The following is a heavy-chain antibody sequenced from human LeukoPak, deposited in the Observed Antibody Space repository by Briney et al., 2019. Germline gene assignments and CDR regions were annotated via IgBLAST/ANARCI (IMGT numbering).Heavy chain of an antibody. CDR3: ARESSVRDFDY. V-gene: IGHV3-48*01. Sequence: GGSLRLSCAASGFTFSSYSMNWVRQAPGKGLEWVSYISSSSSTIYYADSVKGRFTISRDNAKNSLYLQMNSLRAEDTAVYYCARESSVRDFDYWGQGTLVTVSS. D-gene: IGHD2-2*01. CDR2: ISSSSSTI. CDR1: GFTFSSYS. J-gene: IGHJ4*02.